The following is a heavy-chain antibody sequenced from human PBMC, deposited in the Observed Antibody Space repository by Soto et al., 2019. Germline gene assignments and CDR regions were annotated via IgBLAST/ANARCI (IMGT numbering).Heavy chain of an antibody. D-gene: IGHD1-20*01. CDR2: IYYSGIT. J-gene: IGHJ6*02. Sequence: PSETLSLTCAVSGGSISSGGYSWSWIRQPPGKGLEWIGYIYYSGITNYNPSLKSRVTISVDTSKNQFSLKLSSVTAADTAVYYCARYKSNYYYGMAVWGQGTSVTVSS. V-gene: IGHV4-61*08. CDR1: GGSISSGGYS. CDR3: ARYKSNYYYGMAV.